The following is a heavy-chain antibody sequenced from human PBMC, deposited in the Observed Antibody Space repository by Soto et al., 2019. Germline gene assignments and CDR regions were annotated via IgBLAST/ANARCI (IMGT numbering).Heavy chain of an antibody. CDR3: ARHLYDYVWGSYRL. V-gene: IGHV1-69*01. Sequence: QVQLVQSGAEVKETGSSVKVSCRSSGYIFKNYAVTWLRQAPGQGLEWMGGIIPVFGTPDYSQKFRGRVTITADESTSTVYMELRSLTSEDTAVYYCARHLYDYVWGSYRLWGQGTLVTVSS. CDR1: GYIFKNYA. J-gene: IGHJ4*02. CDR2: IIPVFGTP. D-gene: IGHD3-16*02.